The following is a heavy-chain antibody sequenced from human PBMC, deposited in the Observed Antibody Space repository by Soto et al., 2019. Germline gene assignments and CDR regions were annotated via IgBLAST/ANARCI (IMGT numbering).Heavy chain of an antibody. Sequence: GPSVKVSCKGSGYTFTSYGISWVRQAPGQGLEWMGWISAYNGNTNYAQKLQGRVTMTTDTSTSTAYMELRSLRSDDTAVYYCARGLVVYDILTGYYDYWGQGTLVTVSS. V-gene: IGHV1-18*01. CDR2: ISAYNGNT. D-gene: IGHD3-9*01. CDR1: GYTFTSYG. J-gene: IGHJ4*02. CDR3: ARGLVVYDILTGYYDY.